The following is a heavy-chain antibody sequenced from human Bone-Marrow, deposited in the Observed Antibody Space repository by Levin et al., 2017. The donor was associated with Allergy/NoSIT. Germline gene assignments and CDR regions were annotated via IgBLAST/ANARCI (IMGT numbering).Heavy chain of an antibody. D-gene: IGHD2-15*01. CDR2: INPNSGNT. CDR1: GYTFTSYN. J-gene: IGHJ5*02. V-gene: IGHV1-8*01. CDR3: ARGDCYSGSCYGPDWFDP. Sequence: GESLKISCKTSGYTFTSYNVYWVRQAPGQGLEWMGYINPNSGNTGYAQKFQGRVTVTRNSSITTAYMELCGLRSEDTAMYYCARGDCYSGSCYGPDWFDPWGQGTQVTVSS.